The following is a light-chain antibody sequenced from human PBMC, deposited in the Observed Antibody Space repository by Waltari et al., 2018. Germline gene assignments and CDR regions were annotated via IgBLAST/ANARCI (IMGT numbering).Light chain of an antibody. CDR2: RAS. Sequence: DIQVTQSPSTLSVSVGDSVTITCRTSQSINKWVSWYQQKPGKTPKLLIYRASSLESGVPSRFRGSGSATELTLSISGLQPDDVATYYCQQYNSYPYTFGQGTKVEI. CDR3: QQYNSYPYT. J-gene: IGKJ2*01. CDR1: QSINKW. V-gene: IGKV1-5*03.